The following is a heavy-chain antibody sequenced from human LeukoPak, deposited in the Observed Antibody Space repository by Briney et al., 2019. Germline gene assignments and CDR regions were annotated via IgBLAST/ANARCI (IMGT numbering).Heavy chain of an antibody. CDR3: ARGYTSGNYYLFDY. CDR2: IKSDGTGT. CDR1: GFTFSSYY. J-gene: IGHJ4*02. V-gene: IGHV3-74*01. D-gene: IGHD3-10*01. Sequence: SGGSLRLSCATSGFTFSSYYMHWVRQAPGKGLVWVSRIKSDGTGTIYADSMKGRFTISRDNAKNTLFLQMNSLRAEDTAVYYCARGYTSGNYYLFDYWGQGSLVTVSS.